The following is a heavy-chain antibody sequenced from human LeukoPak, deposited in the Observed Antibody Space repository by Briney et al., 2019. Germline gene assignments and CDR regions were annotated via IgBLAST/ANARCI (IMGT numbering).Heavy chain of an antibody. D-gene: IGHD6-13*01. CDR3: ARSIAAAGTIY. CDR2: IYYSGNT. V-gene: IGHV4-59*08. J-gene: IGHJ4*02. CDR1: GGSINNHY. Sequence: PSETLSLTCTVSGGSINNHYWSWIRQPPGKGLEWIGYIYYSGNTNYNASLQSRVTISIDTSKNQFSLKLSSVTAADTAVYYCARSIAAAGTIYWGQGTLVTVSS.